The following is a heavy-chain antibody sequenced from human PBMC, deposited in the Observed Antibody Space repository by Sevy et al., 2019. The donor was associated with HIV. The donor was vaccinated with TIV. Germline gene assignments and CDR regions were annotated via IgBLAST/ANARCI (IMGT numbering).Heavy chain of an antibody. CDR3: ARGGGNGWYYFDY. Sequence: ASVKVSCKASGGTFSSYGISWVRQAPVQGLEWMRGIITILGTVNYAQKFQGRVTITADESTKTAYMELSSLRSEDTAVYYCARGGGNGWYYFDYWGQETLVTVSS. V-gene: IGHV1-69*13. CDR1: GGTFSSYG. J-gene: IGHJ4*02. D-gene: IGHD6-19*01. CDR2: IITILGTV.